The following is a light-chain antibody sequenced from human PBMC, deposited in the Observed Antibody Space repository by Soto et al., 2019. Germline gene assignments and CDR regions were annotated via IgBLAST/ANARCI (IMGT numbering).Light chain of an antibody. CDR3: SSYTTRRTLV. CDR1: SSDLGSYNY. Sequence: QSVLTQPASVSGSPGQSITISCTGTSSDLGSYNYVSWYQQHPGKAPKLMLYEVSNRPSGVSRRFSGSKSGNTASLTISGLQAEDEADYYCSSYTTRRTLVFGGGTKLTVL. J-gene: IGLJ2*01. V-gene: IGLV2-14*01. CDR2: EVS.